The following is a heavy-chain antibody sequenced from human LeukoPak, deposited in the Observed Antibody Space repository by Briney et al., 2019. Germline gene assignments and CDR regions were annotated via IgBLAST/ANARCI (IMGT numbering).Heavy chain of an antibody. CDR1: GYTFTNYE. J-gene: IGHJ4*02. Sequence: GASVKVSCKPSGYTFTNYEINWVRQAPGQRLEWMGSMYPNTGKTGYVQKFQGRVTMTRNIATGTAYLELSSLTSEDTAIYSCARGAPLCGGDCFDYWGQGSLVIVSS. CDR2: MYPNTGKT. V-gene: IGHV1-8*01. D-gene: IGHD2-21*01. CDR3: ARGAPLCGGDCFDY.